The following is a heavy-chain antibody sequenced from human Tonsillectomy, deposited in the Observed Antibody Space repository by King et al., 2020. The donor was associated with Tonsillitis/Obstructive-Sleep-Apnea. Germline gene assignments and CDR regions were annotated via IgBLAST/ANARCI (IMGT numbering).Heavy chain of an antibody. V-gene: IGHV3-23*04. J-gene: IGHJ4*02. CDR1: GFTFTDYV. D-gene: IGHD4-17*01. Sequence: VQLVESGGGLVQPGGSLRLSCAASGFTFTDYVMSWVRQAPGKGLEWVSGISGPGVSKFYAGSVKGRFTISRDNPKNTLYLQMDSLRVDDTAIYYCSKAPYGRSFWGQGTLVTVSS. CDR2: ISGPGVSK. CDR3: SKAPYGRSF.